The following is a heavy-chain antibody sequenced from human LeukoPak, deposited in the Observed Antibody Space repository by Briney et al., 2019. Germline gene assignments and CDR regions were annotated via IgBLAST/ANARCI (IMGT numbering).Heavy chain of an antibody. Sequence: PSGTLSLTCAVSGGSISTNNWWGWVRQPPGKGLEWIGEISLTGLTHCNPSLESRVTVSLDKSKNQLSLNLTSVTAADTAVYYCSRENGAFSPFGYWGQGTLVTVLS. CDR3: SRENGAFSPFGY. J-gene: IGHJ4*02. CDR2: ISLTGLT. CDR1: GGSISTNNW. D-gene: IGHD2-8*01. V-gene: IGHV4-4*02.